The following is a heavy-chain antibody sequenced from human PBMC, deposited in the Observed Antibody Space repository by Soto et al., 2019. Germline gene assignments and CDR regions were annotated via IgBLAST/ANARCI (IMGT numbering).Heavy chain of an antibody. CDR1: GESFSEYY. CDR3: ARVHPPPATVGGGGYTDS. V-gene: IGHV4-34*02. Sequence: QVQLQQWGAGLLKPSETLSLACAVDGESFSEYYWSWIRQPPGKGLEWIGENDHRGSSNYNPSLKGRVSIGVDSSSNQISLMPTCVTAADTGVYYCARVHPPPATVGGGGYTDSWGPGTLVTVSS. CDR2: NDHRGSS. J-gene: IGHJ5*01. D-gene: IGHD6-19*01.